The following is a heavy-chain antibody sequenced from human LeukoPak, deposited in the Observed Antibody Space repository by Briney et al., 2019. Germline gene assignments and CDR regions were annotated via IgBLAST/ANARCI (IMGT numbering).Heavy chain of an antibody. V-gene: IGHV1-69*13. CDR3: ARDRNPSDIVVVPAAIDAGWFDP. J-gene: IGHJ5*02. Sequence: SVKVSCKASGGTFSSYAISWVRQAPGQGLEWMGGIIRIFGTANYAQKFQGRVTITADESTSTAYMELSSLRSEDTAVYYCARDRNPSDIVVVPAAIDAGWFDPWGQGTLVTVSS. CDR2: IIRIFGTA. CDR1: GGTFSSYA. D-gene: IGHD2-2*02.